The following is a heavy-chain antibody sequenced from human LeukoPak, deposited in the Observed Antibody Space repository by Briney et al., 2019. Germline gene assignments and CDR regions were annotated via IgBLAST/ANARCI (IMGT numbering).Heavy chain of an antibody. CDR3: ARVPGVNYDSSGRNKYYFDY. Sequence: GGSLRLSCAASGFTFYDYAMHWVRQVPGKGLEWVSTIGWNSDNIGYADSVKGRFTISRDNAKNSLYLQMNSLRAEDTAVYYCARVPGVNYDSSGRNKYYFDYWGQGTLVTVSS. CDR2: IGWNSDNI. CDR1: GFTFYDYA. J-gene: IGHJ4*02. D-gene: IGHD3-22*01. V-gene: IGHV3-9*01.